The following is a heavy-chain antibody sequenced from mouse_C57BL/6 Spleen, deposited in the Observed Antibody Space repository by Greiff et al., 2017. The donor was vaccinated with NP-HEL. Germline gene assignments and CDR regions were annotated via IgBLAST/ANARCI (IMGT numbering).Heavy chain of an antibody. Sequence: VQLQESGPGLVKPSQSLSLTCSVTGYSITSGYYWNWIRQFPGNKLEWMGYISYDGSNNYNPSLKNRISITRDTSKNQFFLKLNSVTTEDTATYYCARDQDTGADYWGQGTTLTVSS. CDR3: ARDQDTGADY. CDR1: GYSITSGYY. J-gene: IGHJ2*01. V-gene: IGHV3-6*01. CDR2: ISYDGSN. D-gene: IGHD3-2*02.